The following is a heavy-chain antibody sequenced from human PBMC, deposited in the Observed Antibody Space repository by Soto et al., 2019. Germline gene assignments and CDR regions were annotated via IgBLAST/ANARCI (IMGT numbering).Heavy chain of an antibody. J-gene: IGHJ4*02. CDR3: AKDPGGSGSYPMYFDY. CDR1: GFTFDDYA. D-gene: IGHD3-10*01. CDR2: ISWNSGSI. Sequence: PGGSLRFSCAASGFTFDDYAMHWVRQAPGKGLEWVSGISWNSGSIGYADSVKGRFTISRDNAKNSLYLQMNSLRAEDTALYYCAKDPGGSGSYPMYFDYWGQGTLVTVSS. V-gene: IGHV3-9*01.